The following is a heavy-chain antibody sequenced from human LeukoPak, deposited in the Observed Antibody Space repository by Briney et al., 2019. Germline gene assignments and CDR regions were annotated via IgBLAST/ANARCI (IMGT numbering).Heavy chain of an antibody. CDR2: IGTYNGNT. J-gene: IGHJ4*02. CDR1: GYTFRNYG. CDR3: ARGRLKRVPFTKVAGALDY. V-gene: IGHV1-18*01. Sequence: ASVKVSCKASGYTFRNYGITWVRQAPGQGLEWMGWIGTYNGNTDYAQKFQGRVITTADTSTTTAHMELRSLRSDDTAVYYCARGRLKRVPFTKVAGALDYWGQGTRVTVSS. D-gene: IGHD6-19*01.